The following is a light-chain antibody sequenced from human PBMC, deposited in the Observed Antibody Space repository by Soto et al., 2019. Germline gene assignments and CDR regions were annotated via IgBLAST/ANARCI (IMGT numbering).Light chain of an antibody. V-gene: IGLV1-40*01. CDR2: GNS. CDR3: QSYDSSLSGVV. J-gene: IGLJ2*01. CDR1: SSNIGAGYD. Sequence: QSVLTQPPSVSGAPGQRVTISCTGSSSNIGAGYDVHWYQQLPGTAPKLLIYGNSNRPSGVPDRSGTSASLAITGLQAEDEADYYCQSYDSSLSGVVFGGGTKLTVL.